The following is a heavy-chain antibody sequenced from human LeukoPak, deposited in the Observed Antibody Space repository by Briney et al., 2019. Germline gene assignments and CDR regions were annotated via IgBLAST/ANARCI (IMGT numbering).Heavy chain of an antibody. D-gene: IGHD3-10*01. J-gene: IGHJ4*02. CDR3: AKGNYYGSESYLFDY. CDR2: INPNSGGT. CDR1: GYTFTGYY. V-gene: IGHV1-2*02. Sequence: GASVKVSCKASGYTFTGYYMHWVRQAPGQGLEWMGWINPNSGGTNYAQKFQGRVTMTRDTSISTAYMVLSRLRSDDTAVYYCAKGNYYGSESYLFDYWGQGTLVTVSS.